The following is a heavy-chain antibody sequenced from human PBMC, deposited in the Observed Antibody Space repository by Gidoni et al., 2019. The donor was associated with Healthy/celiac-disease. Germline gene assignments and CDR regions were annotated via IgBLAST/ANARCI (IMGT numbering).Heavy chain of an antibody. J-gene: IGHJ4*02. CDR2: IGTAGDT. CDR3: ARYDSSGTNFDY. D-gene: IGHD6-19*01. V-gene: IGHV3-13*01. Sequence: EVQLVESGGGLVQPGGSLRLSCAASGFTFSSYDMNWVRQATGKGLEWVSAIGTAGDTYYPGSVKGRFTISRENAKNSLYLQMNSLRAGDTAVYYCARYDSSGTNFDYWGQGTLVTVSS. CDR1: GFTFSSYD.